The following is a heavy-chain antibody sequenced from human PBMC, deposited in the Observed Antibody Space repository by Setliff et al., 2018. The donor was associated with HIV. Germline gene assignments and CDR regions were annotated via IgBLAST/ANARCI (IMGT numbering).Heavy chain of an antibody. J-gene: IGHJ6*02. CDR2: IDRDGSET. V-gene: IGHV3-7*01. Sequence: PGGSLRLSCVASRFTFNDYWMSWVRQAPGKGLEWVANIDRDGSETNYVDSVKGRFTIFRDNARSSMYLQMNSLRVEDTAVYFCTRKHRPGVGMDLWGQGTTVTVSS. CDR3: TRKHRPGVGMDL. CDR1: RFTFNDYW.